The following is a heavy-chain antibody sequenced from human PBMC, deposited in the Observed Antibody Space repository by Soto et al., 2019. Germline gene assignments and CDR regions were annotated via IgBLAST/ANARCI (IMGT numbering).Heavy chain of an antibody. V-gene: IGHV1-3*01. Sequence: ASVKVSWKASGYTFTSYALHWVRQAPGQRLEWMGWINAGNGNTKYSQKFQGRVTITRDTSASTAYMELSSLRSEDTAVYYCARDGLLGYCSSTSCHAGIDPWGQGTLVTVSS. J-gene: IGHJ5*02. D-gene: IGHD2-2*01. CDR3: ARDGLLGYCSSTSCHAGIDP. CDR1: GYTFTSYA. CDR2: INAGNGNT.